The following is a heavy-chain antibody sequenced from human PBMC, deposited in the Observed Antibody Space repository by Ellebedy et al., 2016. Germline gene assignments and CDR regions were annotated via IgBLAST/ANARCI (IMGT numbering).Heavy chain of an antibody. J-gene: IGHJ6*02. V-gene: IGHV1-18*01. D-gene: IGHD1-26*01. CDR3: ATDGLVGATVRYYYGMDV. Sequence: ASVKVSCKASGYTFTSYGISWVRQAPGQGLEWMGWISAYNGNTNYAQKFQGRVTMTEDTSTDTAYMELSSLRSEDTAVYYCATDGLVGATVRYYYGMDVWGQGTTVTVSS. CDR1: GYTFTSYG. CDR2: ISAYNGNT.